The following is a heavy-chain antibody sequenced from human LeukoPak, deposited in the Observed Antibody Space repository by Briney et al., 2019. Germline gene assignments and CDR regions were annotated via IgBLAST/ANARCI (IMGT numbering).Heavy chain of an antibody. CDR2: ISDYNGYT. D-gene: IGHD2-2*01. CDR3: ARDEGIVIVPGTHDY. J-gene: IGHJ4*02. Sequence: GASVKVSCKGYGYTFTNFGITWGRQAPGQGLEWMGWISDYNGYTNYTQKLQSRVTMTTETSTSKVYMELRSLRVDDTAVYYCARDEGIVIVPGTHDYWGQGTLVTVSS. CDR1: GYTFTNFG. V-gene: IGHV1-18*01.